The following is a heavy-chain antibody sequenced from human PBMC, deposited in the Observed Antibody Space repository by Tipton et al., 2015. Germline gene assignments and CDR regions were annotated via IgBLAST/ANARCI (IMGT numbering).Heavy chain of an antibody. Sequence: GLVKPSETLTLTCTVSGGSISNYYWIWFRQTPGKGLEWIGYIYDRGSTNYNPSLKSRVTISVDASKNQFSLRLSYVTAADTAVYYCARLDYGDYGAFDIWGQGTMVTVSS. D-gene: IGHD4-17*01. CDR2: IYDRGST. J-gene: IGHJ3*02. V-gene: IGHV4-59*08. CDR1: GGSISNYY. CDR3: ARLDYGDYGAFDI.